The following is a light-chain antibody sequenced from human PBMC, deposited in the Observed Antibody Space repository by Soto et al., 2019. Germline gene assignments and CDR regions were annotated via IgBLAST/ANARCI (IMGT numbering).Light chain of an antibody. J-gene: IGLJ2*01. CDR1: SSGVGGYNY. Sequence: QSALTQPASVSGSPGQSITISCTGTSSGVGGYNYVSWYQQHPGKAPKLMIYEVINRPSGVSNRFSGSKSGNTASLTISGLQAEDESDYYCSSYTSSSTLDVVFGGGTKLTVL. CDR3: SSYTSSSTLDVV. CDR2: EVI. V-gene: IGLV2-14*01.